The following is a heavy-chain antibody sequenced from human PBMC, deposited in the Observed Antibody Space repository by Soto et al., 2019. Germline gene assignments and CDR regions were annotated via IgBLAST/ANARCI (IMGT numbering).Heavy chain of an antibody. V-gene: IGHV5-51*01. CDR2: IYPGDSDT. D-gene: IGHD6-13*01. CDR1: GYSFTSYW. Sequence: EVQLVQSGAEVKKPGESLKISCKGSGYSFTSYWIGWVRQMPGKGLEWMGIIYPGDSDTRYSPSFQGQVTISADKSISTAYLQWSSLKASDTAMYDCATQATYSSSWYVNWFDPWGQGTLVTVSS. CDR3: ATQATYSSSWYVNWFDP. J-gene: IGHJ5*02.